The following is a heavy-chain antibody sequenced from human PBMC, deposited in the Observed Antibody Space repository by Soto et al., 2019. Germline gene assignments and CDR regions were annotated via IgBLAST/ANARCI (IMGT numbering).Heavy chain of an antibody. D-gene: IGHD2-2*01. V-gene: IGHV1-69*13. J-gene: IGHJ5*02. CDR3: ARDRSRVHIVVVPAATGFDH. CDR1: GGTFSSYA. Sequence: SVKVSCKASGGTFSSYAISWVRQAPGQGLEWMGGIIPIFGTANYAQKFQGRVTITADESTSTAYMELSSLRSEDTAVYYCARDRSRVHIVVVPAATGFDHWGQGTLVTVSS. CDR2: IIPIFGTA.